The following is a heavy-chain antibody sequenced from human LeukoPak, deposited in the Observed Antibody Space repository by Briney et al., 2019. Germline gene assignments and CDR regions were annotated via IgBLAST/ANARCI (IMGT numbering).Heavy chain of an antibody. D-gene: IGHD3-10*02. V-gene: IGHV4-34*01. CDR1: GGSFSGYY. Sequence: SETLSLTCAVYGGSFSGYYWSWIRQPPGKGLEWIGEINHSGSTIYNPSLKSRVTISVDTSKNQFSLKLNSVTAADTAVYYCARHDDVPLIRNGFDYWGQGILVTVSS. CDR2: INHSGST. CDR3: ARHDDVPLIRNGFDY. J-gene: IGHJ4*02.